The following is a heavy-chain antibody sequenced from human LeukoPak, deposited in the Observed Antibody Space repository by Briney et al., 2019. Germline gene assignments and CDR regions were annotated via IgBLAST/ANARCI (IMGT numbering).Heavy chain of an antibody. V-gene: IGHV3-7*03. CDR1: GFTFSSYW. J-gene: IGHJ4*02. CDR2: IKQDGSEK. Sequence: GGSLRLSCAASGFTFSSYWMSWVRQAPGRGLEWVANIKQDGSEKYYVDSVKGRFTISRDNAKNSLYMQMNSLRAEDTAVYYCGKAAAAGFFGFWGQGTLVTVPS. D-gene: IGHD6-13*01. CDR3: GKAAAAGFFGF.